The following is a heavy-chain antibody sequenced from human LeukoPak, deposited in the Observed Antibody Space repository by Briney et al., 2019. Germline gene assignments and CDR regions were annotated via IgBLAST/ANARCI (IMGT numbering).Heavy chain of an antibody. J-gene: IGHJ4*02. CDR3: VKRTVAGQFDY. CDR1: GFTFSSYA. V-gene: IGHV3-23*01. Sequence: PGASLRLSCAASGFTFSSYAMSWVRQAPGKGLDWVSAIDGSGANTFYADPVKGRFTISRDNSKNTLYLQMNSLRAEDTALYFCVKRTVAGQFDYWGQGTLVTVSS. CDR2: IDGSGANT. D-gene: IGHD6-19*01.